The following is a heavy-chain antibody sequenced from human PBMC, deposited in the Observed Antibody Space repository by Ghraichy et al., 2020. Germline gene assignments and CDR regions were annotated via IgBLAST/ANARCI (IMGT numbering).Heavy chain of an antibody. CDR2: IYYSGST. D-gene: IGHD2-21*02. Sequence: ETLSLTCTVSGGSISSSSYYWGWIRQPPGKGLEWIGSIYYSGSTYYNPSLKSRVTISVDTSKNQFSLKLSSVTAADTAVYYCAGGENIVVVTPPQHWGQGTLVTVSS. J-gene: IGHJ1*01. V-gene: IGHV4-39*01. CDR3: AGGENIVVVTPPQH. CDR1: GGSISSSSYY.